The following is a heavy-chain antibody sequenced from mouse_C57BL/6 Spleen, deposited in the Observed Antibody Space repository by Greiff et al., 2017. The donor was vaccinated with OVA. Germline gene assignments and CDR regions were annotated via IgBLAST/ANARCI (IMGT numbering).Heavy chain of an antibody. Sequence: QVQLQQPGAELVRPGSSVKLSCKASGYTFTSYWMDWVKQRPGQGLEWIGNIYPSDSETHYNQKFKDKATLTVDKSSRTAYMQLSSLTSEDSAVYYWARGGYSNYGFDYWGQGTTLTVSS. V-gene: IGHV1-61*01. CDR3: ARGGYSNYGFDY. D-gene: IGHD2-5*01. J-gene: IGHJ2*01. CDR1: GYTFTSYW. CDR2: IYPSDSET.